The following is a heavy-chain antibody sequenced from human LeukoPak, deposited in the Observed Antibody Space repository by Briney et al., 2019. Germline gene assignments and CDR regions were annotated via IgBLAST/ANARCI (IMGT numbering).Heavy chain of an antibody. J-gene: IGHJ4*02. V-gene: IGHV4-39*07. Sequence: SETLSLTCTVSGGSISSSSYYWGWIRQPPGKGLEWIGNIYYSGSTYYNPSLKSRVTISIDTSKNQFSLKLSSVTAADTAVYYCARDGRFPPEVLPRYFDSWGQGTLVTVSS. CDR3: ARDGRFPPEVLPRYFDS. CDR2: IYYSGST. D-gene: IGHD1-14*01. CDR1: GGSISSSSYY.